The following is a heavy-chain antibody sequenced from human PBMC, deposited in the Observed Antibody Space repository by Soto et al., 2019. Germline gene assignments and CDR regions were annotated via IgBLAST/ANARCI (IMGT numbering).Heavy chain of an antibody. CDR3: VGWVSEWLFGNV. J-gene: IGHJ6*04. CDR1: EFIFSSAW. V-gene: IGHV3-7*01. CDR2: RNQDGGEK. D-gene: IGHD3-3*01. Sequence: EVYLVESGGGLVQPGGSLRLSCAASEFIFSSAWMRWVRQAPGRGLEWVAHRNQDGGEKYYVDSVKGRFNISRDNAKNSLYLQMNSLRADDTALYYCVGWVSEWLFGNVWGKGPAVTVSS.